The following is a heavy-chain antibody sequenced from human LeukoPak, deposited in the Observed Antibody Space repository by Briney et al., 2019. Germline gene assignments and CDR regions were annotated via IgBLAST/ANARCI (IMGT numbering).Heavy chain of an antibody. CDR3: TTVMDYSNYGPLDY. CDR2: IKSKTDGGTT. V-gene: IGHV3-15*01. D-gene: IGHD4-11*01. J-gene: IGHJ4*02. Sequence: RGSLRLSCAASGFTFSNAWMSWVRQAPGKGLEWVGRIKSKTDGGTTDYAAPVKGRFTISRDDSKNTLYLQMNSLKTEDTAVYYCTTVMDYSNYGPLDYWGQGTLVTVPS. CDR1: GFTFSNAW.